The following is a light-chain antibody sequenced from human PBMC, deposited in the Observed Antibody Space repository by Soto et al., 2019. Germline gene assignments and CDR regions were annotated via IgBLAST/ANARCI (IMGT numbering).Light chain of an antibody. CDR1: QTISTW. CDR2: KAS. Sequence: IQMAQSPSTLSAHVGDRISITCRASQTISTWLAWYQQKPGKAPKLLIYKASSLESGVPSRFSGSGSETEFTLTISSLQPDDFATYYCQQYNSYATFGQGTKVDIK. CDR3: QQYNSYAT. V-gene: IGKV1-5*03. J-gene: IGKJ1*01.